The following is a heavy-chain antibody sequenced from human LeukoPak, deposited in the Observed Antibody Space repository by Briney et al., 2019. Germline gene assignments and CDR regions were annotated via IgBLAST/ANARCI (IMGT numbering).Heavy chain of an antibody. J-gene: IGHJ4*02. D-gene: IGHD3-22*01. CDR3: ATDGSLQDYYDSSGYPFDY. CDR2: FDPEDGET. Sequence: GASVKVSCKVSGYTLTELSMHWVRQAPGKGLEWMGGFDPEDGETIYAQKFQGRVTMTEDTSTDTAYMELSSLRSEDTAVYYCATDGSLQDYYDSSGYPFDYWGQGTLVTDSS. CDR1: GYTLTELS. V-gene: IGHV1-24*01.